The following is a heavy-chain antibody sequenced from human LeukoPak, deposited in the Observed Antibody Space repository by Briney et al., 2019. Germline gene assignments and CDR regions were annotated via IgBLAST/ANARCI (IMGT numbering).Heavy chain of an antibody. CDR3: AKARLYCSSGTCSDHPATLTGMDV. CDR2: ITNSGVAT. CDR1: GFTFSSFA. D-gene: IGHD2-15*01. Sequence: GGSLRLSCTASGFTFSSFAMHWVRQAPGKGLEWVSLITNSGVATHYADSVKGRFTISRDNSRSTLYLQLNSLRADDTALYYCAKARLYCSSGTCSDHPATLTGMDVWGQGTTVTVSS. J-gene: IGHJ6*02. V-gene: IGHV3-23*01.